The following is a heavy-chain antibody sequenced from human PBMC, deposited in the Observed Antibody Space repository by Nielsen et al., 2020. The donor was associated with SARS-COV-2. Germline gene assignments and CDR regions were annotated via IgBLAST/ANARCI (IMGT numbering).Heavy chain of an antibody. D-gene: IGHD2-15*01. CDR2: INHSGTT. J-gene: IGHJ4*02. Sequence: SETLSLTCAVNGGPLNFYYWSWIRQPPGKGLEWIGEINHSGTTNYNPSLKSRVTMSVDTSKNQLSLRLTSVTAADTAVYYCARGRAPLRYWGQGILVTVSS. CDR1: GGPLNFYY. V-gene: IGHV4-34*01. CDR3: ARGRAPLRY.